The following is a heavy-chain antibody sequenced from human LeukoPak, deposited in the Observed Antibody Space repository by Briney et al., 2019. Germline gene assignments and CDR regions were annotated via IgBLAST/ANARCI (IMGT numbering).Heavy chain of an antibody. CDR2: ISYDGSNK. CDR3: ARGLSGNALDY. J-gene: IGHJ4*02. V-gene: IGHV3-30-3*01. CDR1: GFTFSSYW. Sequence: GGSLRLSCAASGFTFSSYWMSWVRQAPGKGLEWVAVISYDGSNKYYADSVKGRFTISRDNSKNTLYLQMNSLRAEDTAVYYCARGLSGNALDYWGQGTLVTVSS. D-gene: IGHD4-23*01.